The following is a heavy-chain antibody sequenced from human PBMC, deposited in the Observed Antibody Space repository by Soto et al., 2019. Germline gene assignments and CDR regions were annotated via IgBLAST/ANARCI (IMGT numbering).Heavy chain of an antibody. J-gene: IGHJ6*02. V-gene: IGHV4-4*02. CDR2: IYHSGST. CDR1: GDYIGGSNW. D-gene: IGHD3-10*01. CDR3: ASEKVTGYGMDV. Sequence: PSVTICVTSVVAGDYIGGSNWWSWVRQPPGKGLEWIGEIYHSGSTNYNPSLKSRVTISVDKSKNQFSLNLSSVTAADTAVYYCASEKVTGYGMDVWGQGTTVTVSS.